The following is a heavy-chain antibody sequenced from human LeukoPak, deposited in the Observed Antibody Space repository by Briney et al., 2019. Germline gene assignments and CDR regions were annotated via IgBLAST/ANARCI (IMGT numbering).Heavy chain of an antibody. D-gene: IGHD1-26*01. CDR3: ARGLSGSYTLAAFDI. Sequence: ASVKVSCKASGYTFSNYGVTWVRQAPGQGLEWMGRFTTYNGNTNYAQKFQGRVIMTTDTSTSTAYMELRSLTSDDTAVYYCARGLSGSYTLAAFDIWGQGTMVTVSS. J-gene: IGHJ3*02. CDR1: GYTFSNYG. V-gene: IGHV1-18*01. CDR2: FTTYNGNT.